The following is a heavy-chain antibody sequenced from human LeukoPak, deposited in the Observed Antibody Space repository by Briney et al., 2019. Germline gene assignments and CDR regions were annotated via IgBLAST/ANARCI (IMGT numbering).Heavy chain of an antibody. D-gene: IGHD5-12*01. Sequence: LGASLQISCKGSGYSFTTYWIGWVRQMPGKGLEWMGIIYPGDSDSRYSPSFQGQVTISADKSITTAYLQWTSLKASDTAMYYCARQRGGSGYDYGYWGQGTLVTVSS. CDR3: ARQRGGSGYDYGY. V-gene: IGHV5-51*01. CDR2: IYPGDSDS. CDR1: GYSFTTYW. J-gene: IGHJ4*02.